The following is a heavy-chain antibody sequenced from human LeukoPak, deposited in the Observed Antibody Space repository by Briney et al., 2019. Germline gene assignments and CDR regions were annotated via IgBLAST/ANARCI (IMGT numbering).Heavy chain of an antibody. CDR2: INHSGST. CDR1: GGSFSGYY. J-gene: IGHJ4*02. Sequence: KPSETLSLTCAVYGGSFSGYYWSWIRQPPGKGLEWIGEINHSGSTNYNPSLKSRVTISVDTSKNQFSLKLSSVTAAGTAVYYCARVRYDYAWGSYRPPFDYWGQGTLVTVSS. CDR3: ARVRYDYAWGSYRPPFDY. V-gene: IGHV4-34*01. D-gene: IGHD3-16*02.